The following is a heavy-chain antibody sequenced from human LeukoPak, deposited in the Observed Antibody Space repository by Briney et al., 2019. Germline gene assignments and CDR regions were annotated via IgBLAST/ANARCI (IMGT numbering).Heavy chain of an antibody. J-gene: IGHJ4*02. CDR2: INPNSGGT. D-gene: IGHD2-15*01. CDR1: GYTFTGYY. V-gene: IGHV1-2*04. CDR3: ARGDYCSGGSCYGYYFDY. Sequence: ASVKVSCKASGYTFTGYYMHWVRQAPGQGLEWMGWINPNSGGTNYAQKFQGWVTMTRDTSISTAYMELGRLRSDDTAVYYCARGDYCSGGSCYGYYFDYWGQGTLVTVSS.